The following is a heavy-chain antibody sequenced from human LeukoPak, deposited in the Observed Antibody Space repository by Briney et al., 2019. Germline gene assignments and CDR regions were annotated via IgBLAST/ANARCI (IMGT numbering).Heavy chain of an antibody. J-gene: IGHJ4*02. D-gene: IGHD3-10*01. V-gene: IGHV3-23*01. CDR3: ARSPPVRGVVMDFDY. CDR2: ISGSGGST. Sequence: GGSLRLSCAASGFTFSSYAMSWVRQAPGKGLEWVSAISGSGGSTYYADSVKGRFTISRDNSKNTLYLQMNSLRAEDTAVYYCARSPPVRGVVMDFDYWGQGTLVTVSS. CDR1: GFTFSSYA.